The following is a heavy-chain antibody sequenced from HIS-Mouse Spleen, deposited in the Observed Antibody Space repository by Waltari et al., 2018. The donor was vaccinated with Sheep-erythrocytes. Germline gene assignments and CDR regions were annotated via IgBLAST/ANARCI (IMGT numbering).Heavy chain of an antibody. D-gene: IGHD7-27*01. Sequence: QVQLRESGPGLVKPSQTLSPTCTVSGGSISSGESYWRWIRQPPGKGLEWIWYIYSSGSTYYNPSLKSRVTLSVDTSKNQFSLKLSSVTAADTAVYYCARALANWGSSFDYWGQGTLVTVSS. V-gene: IGHV4-30-4*01. J-gene: IGHJ4*02. CDR3: ARALANWGSSFDY. CDR1: GGSISSGESY. CDR2: IYSSGST.